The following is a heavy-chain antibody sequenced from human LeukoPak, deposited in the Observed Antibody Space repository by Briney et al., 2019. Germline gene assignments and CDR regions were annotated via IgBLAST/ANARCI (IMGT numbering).Heavy chain of an antibody. Sequence: PGRSLRLSCAASGFTFTSYGMHWVRQAPGKGLEWVAVIWYDGSNNYYADSVKGRFTISRDNSKNTLYLQMNSLRADDRAVYYCARASGDYGDYPFDYWGQGTLVTVSS. V-gene: IGHV3-33*01. CDR1: GFTFTSYG. D-gene: IGHD4-17*01. CDR3: ARASGDYGDYPFDY. CDR2: IWYDGSNN. J-gene: IGHJ4*02.